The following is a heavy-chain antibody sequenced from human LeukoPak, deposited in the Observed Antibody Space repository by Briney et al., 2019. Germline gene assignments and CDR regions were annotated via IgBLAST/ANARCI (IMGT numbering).Heavy chain of an antibody. J-gene: IGHJ2*01. CDR1: GFTFSSYA. Sequence: PGGSLRLSCAASGFTFSSYAMSWVRQAPGKGLEWVSAISGSGGSTYYADSVKGRFTISRDNSKNTLYLQMNSLRAEDTAVYYCAKDHSGRSKVTNWYFDLWGRGTLVTVSS. CDR3: AKDHSGRSKVTNWYFDL. CDR2: ISGSGGST. V-gene: IGHV3-23*01. D-gene: IGHD6-19*01.